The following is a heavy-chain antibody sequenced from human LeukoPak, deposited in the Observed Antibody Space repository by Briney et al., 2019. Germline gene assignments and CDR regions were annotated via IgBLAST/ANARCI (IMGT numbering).Heavy chain of an antibody. V-gene: IGHV3-23*01. J-gene: IGHJ3*02. CDR3: AKKYSSSSGAFDI. CDR2: ISGSGSST. D-gene: IGHD6-6*01. Sequence: PGGSLRLSCAASGFTFSSNSMSWVRQAPGKGLEWVSAISGSGSSTYYADSVKGRFTISRDNSENTLYLQMSSLRAEDTAVYYCAKKYSSSSGAFDIWGQGTMVTVSS. CDR1: GFTFSSNS.